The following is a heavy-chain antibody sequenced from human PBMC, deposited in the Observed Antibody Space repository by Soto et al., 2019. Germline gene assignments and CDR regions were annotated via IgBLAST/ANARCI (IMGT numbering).Heavy chain of an antibody. CDR2: IYYSGST. V-gene: IGHV4-39*01. CDR1: GGSISSSSYY. D-gene: IGHD6-19*01. CDR3: ARARVIAVAGYYFDY. Sequence: QLQLQESGPGLVKPSETLSLTCTVSGGSISSSSYYWGWIRQPPGKGLEWIGSIYYSGSTYYNPSLKSRVTISVDTSKNQFSLKLSSVTAADTAVYYCARARVIAVAGYYFDYWGQGTLVTVSS. J-gene: IGHJ4*02.